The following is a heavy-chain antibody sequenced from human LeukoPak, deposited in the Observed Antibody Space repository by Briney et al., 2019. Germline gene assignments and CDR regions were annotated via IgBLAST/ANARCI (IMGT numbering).Heavy chain of an antibody. CDR1: GGSISSYY. D-gene: IGHD2-15*01. Sequence: SETLSLTCTVSGGSISSYYWSWIRQPPGKGLEWIGYIYYSGSTNYNPSLKSRVTISVDTSKNQFSLKLSSVTAADTAVYYCARRRGYCSGGSCTDYFDYWGQGTLVTVSS. CDR2: IYYSGST. V-gene: IGHV4-59*08. CDR3: ARRRGYCSGGSCTDYFDY. J-gene: IGHJ4*02.